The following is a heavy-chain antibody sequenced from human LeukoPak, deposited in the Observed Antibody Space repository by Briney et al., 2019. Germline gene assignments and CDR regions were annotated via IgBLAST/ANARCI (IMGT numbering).Heavy chain of an antibody. D-gene: IGHD3-22*01. CDR1: GGSISSYY. CDR2: IYYSGST. J-gene: IGHJ5*02. V-gene: IGHV4-59*01. Sequence: SSETLSLTCTVSGGSISSYYWSWIRQPPGKGLEWIGYIYYSGSTNYNPSLKSRATISVDTSKNQFSLKLSSVTAADTAVYYCARGSSSGYFYGNWFDPWGQGTLVTVSS. CDR3: ARGSSSGYFYGNWFDP.